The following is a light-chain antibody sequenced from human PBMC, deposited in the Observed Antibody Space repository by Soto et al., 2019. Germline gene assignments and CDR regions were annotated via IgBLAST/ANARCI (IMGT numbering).Light chain of an antibody. V-gene: IGKV1-8*01. CDR1: QGISSY. Sequence: AIRMTQSPSSLSASTGDRVTITCRASQGISSYLAWYQQKPGKAPKLLIYAASTLQSGVPSRFSGSGSGTDFTLTISGLQPDDFATYYCQQYTSFSRTFGQGTKVDIK. CDR3: QQYTSFSRT. CDR2: AAS. J-gene: IGKJ1*01.